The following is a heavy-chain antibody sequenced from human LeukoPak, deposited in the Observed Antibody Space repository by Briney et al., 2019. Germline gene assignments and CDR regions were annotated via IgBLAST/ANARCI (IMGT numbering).Heavy chain of an antibody. CDR2: ISNGGGYT. Sequence: GGSLRLSCAASGFTFTSHAMTWVRQAPGRGLEWVSTISNGGGYTYYADSVKGRFTLSRDNSKNALYLQMNSLRAEDTAVYYCAKALSGSGWYYFDYWGQGILVTVSP. CDR1: GFTFTSHA. J-gene: IGHJ4*02. D-gene: IGHD6-19*01. V-gene: IGHV3-23*01. CDR3: AKALSGSGWYYFDY.